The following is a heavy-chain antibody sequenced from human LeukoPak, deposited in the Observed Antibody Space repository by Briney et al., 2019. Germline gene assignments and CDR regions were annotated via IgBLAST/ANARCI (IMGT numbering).Heavy chain of an antibody. V-gene: IGHV3-7*01. D-gene: IGHD3-22*01. Sequence: PGGSLRLSCAASGFTFSSYWMSWVRQAPGKGLEWVANIKQDGSEKYYVDSVKGRFTISRDNAENSLYLQMNSLRAEDTAAYYCARGGRGTMIVVVISLDYWGQGTLVTVSS. J-gene: IGHJ4*02. CDR3: ARGGRGTMIVVVISLDY. CDR1: GFTFSSYW. CDR2: IKQDGSEK.